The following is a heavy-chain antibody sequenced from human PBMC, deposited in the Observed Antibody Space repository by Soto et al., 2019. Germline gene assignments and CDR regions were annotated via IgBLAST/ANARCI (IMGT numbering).Heavy chain of an antibody. CDR3: ATSLGYYYDSSGYYSDY. J-gene: IGHJ4*02. CDR2: IYYSGST. Sequence: PWETLSLTCTVSGGSISSGDYYWSRIRQPPGKGLEWIGYIYYSGSTYYNPSLKSRVTISVDTSKNQFSLKLSSVTAADTAVYYCATSLGYYYDSSGYYSDYWGQGTLVTVSS. CDR1: GGSISSGDYY. D-gene: IGHD3-22*01. V-gene: IGHV4-30-4*01.